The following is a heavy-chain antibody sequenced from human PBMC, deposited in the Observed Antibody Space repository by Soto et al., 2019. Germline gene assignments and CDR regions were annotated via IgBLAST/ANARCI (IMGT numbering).Heavy chain of an antibody. CDR3: ARASGAPSYYAMDV. Sequence: GESLKISCKDSGYSFTNYWIGWVRQMPRKGLEWMGIIYPVDSDTRYSPSFQGQVTISADKSISTAYLQWSSLQASDSAMYFCARASGAPSYYAMDVWGQGTTVTVSS. V-gene: IGHV5-51*01. D-gene: IGHD6-19*01. CDR1: GYSFTNYW. J-gene: IGHJ6*02. CDR2: IYPVDSDT.